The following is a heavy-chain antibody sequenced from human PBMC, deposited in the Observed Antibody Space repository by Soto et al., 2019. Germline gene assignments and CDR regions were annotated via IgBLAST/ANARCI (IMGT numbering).Heavy chain of an antibody. CDR2: IYYSGST. J-gene: IGHJ4*02. CDR3: ARGYNSGYPN. D-gene: IGHD5-12*01. V-gene: IGHV4-59*01. Sequence: SETLSLTCTVSGGSISSYYWSWIRQPPGKGLEWIGYIYYSGSTNYNPSLKSRVTISVDTSKNQFSLKLSSVTAADTAVYYCARGYNSGYPNWGQGTLVTVS. CDR1: GGSISSYY.